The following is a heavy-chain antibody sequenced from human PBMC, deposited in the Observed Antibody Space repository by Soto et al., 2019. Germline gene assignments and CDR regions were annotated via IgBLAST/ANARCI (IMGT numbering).Heavy chain of an antibody. V-gene: IGHV3-53*01. J-gene: IGHJ4*02. D-gene: IGHD3-22*01. Sequence: GGSLRLSCRASGFSVSSNYMSWIRQAPGTGLEWVSIIYSSGSTDYADSVKGRFTISRDNSENTLFLQMNSLTAEDTAVYYCASNAYYVGSGHYYFGFWGQGT. CDR1: GFSVSSNY. CDR2: IYSSGST. CDR3: ASNAYYVGSGHYYFGF.